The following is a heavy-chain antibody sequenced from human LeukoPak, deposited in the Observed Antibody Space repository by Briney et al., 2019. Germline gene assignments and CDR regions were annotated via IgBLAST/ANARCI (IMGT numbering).Heavy chain of an antibody. CDR1: GGSISGYH. V-gene: IGHV4-59*01. CDR3: ARVPRSYYYYYYMDV. J-gene: IGHJ6*03. CDR2: IYYSGSS. Sequence: PSETLSLTCNVSGGSISGYHWSWIRQPPGKGLEWLGYIYYSGSSNYNPSLKSRVTMSADTSKNQFSLKLSSVTAADTAVYYCARVPRSYYYYYYMDVWGKGTTVTVSS.